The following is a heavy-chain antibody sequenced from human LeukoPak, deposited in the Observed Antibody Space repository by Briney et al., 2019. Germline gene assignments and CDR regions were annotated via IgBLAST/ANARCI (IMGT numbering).Heavy chain of an antibody. CDR2: ISGSGDHT. D-gene: IGHD7-27*01. CDR1: GFTFSSYA. Sequence: GGSLRLSCAASGFTFSSYAMNWVRQAPGKGLEWVSSISGSGDHTYYADSVNGRFTISRDNSKNTLFLQMNSLRTEDTAIYHCARGGNWGYFDYWGQGTLVTVSS. J-gene: IGHJ4*02. CDR3: ARGGNWGYFDY. V-gene: IGHV3-23*01.